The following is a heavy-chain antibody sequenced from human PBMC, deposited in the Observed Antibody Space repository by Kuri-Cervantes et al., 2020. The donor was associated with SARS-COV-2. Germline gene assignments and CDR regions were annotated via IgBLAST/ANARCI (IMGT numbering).Heavy chain of an antibody. V-gene: IGHV3-21*04. CDR3: VRGWMAGPFDL. D-gene: IGHD5-24*01. Sequence: GESLKISCAASGFTFSSYSMNWVRQAPGKGLEWVSFISSSSSYIYYADSVKGRFTVSRDNARKSLYLQMNSLRAEDTALYYCVRGWMAGPFDLWGQGTLVTVSS. CDR2: ISSSSSYI. CDR1: GFTFSSYS. J-gene: IGHJ4*02.